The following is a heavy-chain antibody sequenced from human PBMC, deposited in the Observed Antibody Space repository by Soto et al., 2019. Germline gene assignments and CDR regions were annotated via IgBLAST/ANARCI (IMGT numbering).Heavy chain of an antibody. J-gene: IGHJ4*02. V-gene: IGHV1-69*04. CDR1: GGSFSNYA. CDR3: AREMGATNDY. Sequence: QVQLVQSGAEVKKPGSSVKVSCKASGGSFSNYALNWVRQAPGQGLEWMGRIVPFVGITKYAQKFQDRVTITADNSTSTAYMELSSLRSEDTAVYYCAREMGATNDYWGQGTLVTVSS. D-gene: IGHD1-26*01. CDR2: IVPFVGIT.